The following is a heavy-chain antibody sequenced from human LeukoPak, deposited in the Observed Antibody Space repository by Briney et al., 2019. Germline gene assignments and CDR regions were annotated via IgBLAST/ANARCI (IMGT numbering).Heavy chain of an antibody. J-gene: IGHJ3*02. CDR2: IYHSGST. Sequence: SGTLSLTCAVSGGSISSGGYSWSWIRQPPGKGLEWIGYIYHSGSTYYNPSLKSRVTISVDRSKNQFSLKLSSVTAADTAVYYCAREAGYYYDSSGYYRAGAFDIWGQGTMVTVSS. V-gene: IGHV4-30-2*01. D-gene: IGHD3-22*01. CDR1: GGSISSGGYS. CDR3: AREAGYYYDSSGYYRAGAFDI.